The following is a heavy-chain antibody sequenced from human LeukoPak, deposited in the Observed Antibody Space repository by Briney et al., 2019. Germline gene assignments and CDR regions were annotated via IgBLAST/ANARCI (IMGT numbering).Heavy chain of an antibody. J-gene: IGHJ4*02. CDR3: ARHQYSSSWYDY. D-gene: IGHD6-13*01. CDR1: GGSISSYY. CDR2: IYTSGST. V-gene: IGHV4-4*09. Sequence: SETLSLTCTVSGGSISSYYWSWIRQPPGKGLEWIGYIYTSGSTNYNPSPKSRVTISVDTSKNQFSLELSSVTAADTAVYYCARHQYSSSWYDYWGQGTLVTVSS.